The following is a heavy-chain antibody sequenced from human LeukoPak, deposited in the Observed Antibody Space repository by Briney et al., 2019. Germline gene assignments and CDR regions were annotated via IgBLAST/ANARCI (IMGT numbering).Heavy chain of an antibody. CDR1: GYTFTGYY. J-gene: IGHJ5*02. Sequence: GASVKVSCKASGYTFTGYYMHWVRQAPGQGLEWMGWISAYNGNTNYAQKLQGRVTMTTDTSTSTAYMELRSLRSDDTAVYYCARDVLLWFGELHNWFDPWGQGTLVTVSS. CDR2: ISAYNGNT. V-gene: IGHV1-18*04. D-gene: IGHD3-10*01. CDR3: ARDVLLWFGELHNWFDP.